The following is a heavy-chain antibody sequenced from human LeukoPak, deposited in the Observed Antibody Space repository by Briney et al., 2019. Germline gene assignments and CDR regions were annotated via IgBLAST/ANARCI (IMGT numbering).Heavy chain of an antibody. D-gene: IGHD3-10*01. V-gene: IGHV4-59*01. Sequence: SETLSLTCTVSGGSISSYYWSWIRQPPGKGLEWIGYIFYSGSTNYNPSLKSRVTISVDTSKNQFSLKLSSVTAADTAVYYCARADYHYGSGSYRLDPWGQGTLVTVSS. CDR2: IFYSGST. CDR1: GGSISSYY. CDR3: ARADYHYGSGSYRLDP. J-gene: IGHJ5*02.